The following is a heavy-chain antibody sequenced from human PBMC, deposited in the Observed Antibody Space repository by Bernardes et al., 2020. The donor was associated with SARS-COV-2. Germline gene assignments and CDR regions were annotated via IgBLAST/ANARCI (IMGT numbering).Heavy chain of an antibody. V-gene: IGHV1-18*01. CDR1: GYTFPSYG. CDR2: ISAYNGNT. CDR3: ARAITMVRGAETSYYYYGMDV. J-gene: IGHJ6*02. Sequence: ASVQVSCKASGYTFPSYGISWVRQAPGQGLEWMGWISAYNGNTNYAQKLQGRVNMTTDTSKSTAYMELRRLRSDDTAVYYCARAITMVRGAETSYYYYGMDVWGQGTTVTVSS. D-gene: IGHD3-10*01.